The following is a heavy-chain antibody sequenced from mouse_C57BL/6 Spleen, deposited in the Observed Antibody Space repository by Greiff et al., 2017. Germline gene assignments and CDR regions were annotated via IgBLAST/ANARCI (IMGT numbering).Heavy chain of an antibody. V-gene: IGHV1-9*01. CDR1: GYTFTGYW. Sequence: VQLLQSGAELMKPGASVKLSCKATGYTFTGYWIEWVKQRPGHGLEWIGEILPGSGSTNYNDKFKGKATFTADTSSNTAYMQLSSLTTEDSAIYYCASGEQLRLFAYWGQGTLVTVSA. D-gene: IGHD3-2*02. CDR3: ASGEQLRLFAY. J-gene: IGHJ3*01. CDR2: ILPGSGST.